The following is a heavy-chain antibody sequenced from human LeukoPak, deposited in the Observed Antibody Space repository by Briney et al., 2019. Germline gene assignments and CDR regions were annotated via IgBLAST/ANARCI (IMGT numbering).Heavy chain of an antibody. Sequence: GGSLRLSCAASGFTFSSYAMSWVRQAPGKGLEWVSAISGSGGSTYYADSVKGRFTISRDNSKNTLYLQMNSLRAEDTAVYYCAKGRSITIFGPVDYWGQGTLVTVSS. CDR3: AKGRSITIFGPVDY. CDR1: GFTFSSYA. CDR2: ISGSGGST. V-gene: IGHV3-23*01. D-gene: IGHD3-3*01. J-gene: IGHJ4*02.